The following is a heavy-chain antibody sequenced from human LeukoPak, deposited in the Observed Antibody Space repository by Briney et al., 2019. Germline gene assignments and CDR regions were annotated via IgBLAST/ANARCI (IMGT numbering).Heavy chain of an antibody. D-gene: IGHD3-3*01. J-gene: IGHJ6*03. CDR2: IYHSGST. Sequence: SETLSLTCAVSGGSISGYYWSWIRQPPGKGLEWIGHIYHSGSTNYNPSLRSRVTISVDTSKNQFSLNLSSVTAADTAVSYCANNTGGAVFGVVEFGNYYYYMDVWGEETTLTVSS. CDR1: GGSISGYY. CDR3: ANNTGGAVFGVVEFGNYYYYMDV. V-gene: IGHV4-59*12.